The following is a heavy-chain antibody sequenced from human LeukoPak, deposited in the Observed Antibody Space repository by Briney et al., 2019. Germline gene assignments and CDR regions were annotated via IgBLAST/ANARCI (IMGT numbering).Heavy chain of an antibody. CDR3: AKAGSSSYGGLDY. D-gene: IGHD3-22*01. J-gene: IGHJ4*02. CDR1: GFTFSSYS. CDR2: ISGSGGST. Sequence: PGGSLRLSCAAAGFTFSSYSMNWVRQAPGKGLEWVSAISGSGGSTHHADSVKGRLTISRDNSKNTLYLQMNSLSADDTAVYYCAKAGSSSYGGLDYWGQGTLVTVSS. V-gene: IGHV3-23*01.